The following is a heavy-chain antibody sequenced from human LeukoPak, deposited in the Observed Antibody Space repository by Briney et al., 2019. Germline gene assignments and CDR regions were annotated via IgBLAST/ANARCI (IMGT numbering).Heavy chain of an antibody. J-gene: IGHJ4*02. Sequence: SETLSLTCAVYGGSFRGYYWSWIHQPPGKGLEGIGEINHSGSTNYNPSLKSRVTISGDTSKNQFSLKLRYVTAADTAVYYCAREISQADSSSAFDYWGQGTLVTVSS. D-gene: IGHD6-6*01. CDR2: INHSGST. CDR1: GGSFRGYY. CDR3: AREISQADSSSAFDY. V-gene: IGHV4-34*01.